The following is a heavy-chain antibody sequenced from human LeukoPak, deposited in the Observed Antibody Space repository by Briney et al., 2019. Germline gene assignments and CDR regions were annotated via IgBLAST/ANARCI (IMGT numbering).Heavy chain of an antibody. Sequence: AGGSLRLSCAASGFTFSGYIMNWVRQAPGKGLEWVSFIGTSGNPIYYADSVKGRFTFSRDNAKNSLYLQMNSLRAEDTAVYYCARDQWLDYWGQGTLVTVSS. D-gene: IGHD6-19*01. CDR1: GFTFSGYI. V-gene: IGHV3-48*01. CDR2: IGTSGNPI. CDR3: ARDQWLDY. J-gene: IGHJ4*02.